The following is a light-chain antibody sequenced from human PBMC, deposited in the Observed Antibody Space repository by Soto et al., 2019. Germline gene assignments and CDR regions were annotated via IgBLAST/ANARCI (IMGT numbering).Light chain of an antibody. V-gene: IGLV1-44*01. J-gene: IGLJ3*02. CDR2: STN. CDR1: SSNIGSNI. CDR3: AAWDDSLNGTV. Sequence: QSVLTQPPSASGTPGKRVTISCSGSSSNIGSNIVNWYQQLPGTAPKLLIHSTNQRPSGVPDRFSGSKSGTSASLAISGLQSQDEADYYCAAWDDSLNGTVFGGGTKLTVL.